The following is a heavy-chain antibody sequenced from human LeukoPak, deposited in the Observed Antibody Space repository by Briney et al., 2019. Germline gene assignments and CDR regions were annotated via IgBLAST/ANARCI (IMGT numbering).Heavy chain of an antibody. J-gene: IGHJ4*02. CDR3: ARGGPAAGRFDY. CDR2: IIPIFGTA. Sequence: VASVKVSCKASGGTFSSYAITWVRQAPGQGLEWMGGIIPIFGTANYAQKFQGRVTITADKSTNTAYMELTSLRSEDTAVYSCARGGPAAGRFDYWGQGTLVTVSS. CDR1: GGTFSSYA. V-gene: IGHV1-69*06. D-gene: IGHD6-13*01.